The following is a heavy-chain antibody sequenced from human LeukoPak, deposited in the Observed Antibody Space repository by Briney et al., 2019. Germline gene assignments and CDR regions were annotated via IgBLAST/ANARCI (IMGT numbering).Heavy chain of an antibody. D-gene: IGHD1-14*01. J-gene: IGHJ6*02. Sequence: GGSLRLSCAASGFTVSSNYKSWVRQAPGKGLEWVSVIYSGGSTYYADSVKGRFTISRDNSKNTLYLQMNSLRAEDTAVYYCARETTGYYYGMDVWGQGTTVTVSS. V-gene: IGHV3-66*02. CDR1: GFTVSSNY. CDR3: ARETTGYYYGMDV. CDR2: IYSGGST.